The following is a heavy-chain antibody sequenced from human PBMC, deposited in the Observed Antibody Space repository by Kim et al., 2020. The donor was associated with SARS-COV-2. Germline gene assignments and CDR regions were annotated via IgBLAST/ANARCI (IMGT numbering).Heavy chain of an antibody. J-gene: IGHJ4*02. CDR1: GFTFSSYG. Sequence: GGSLRLSCAASGFTFSSYGMHWVRQAPGEGLEWVAVISYDGSNKYYADSVKGRFTISRDNSKNTLYLQMNSLRAEDTAVYYCAKVQGRIQLWLLFDYWGQGTLVTVSS. V-gene: IGHV3-30*18. D-gene: IGHD5-18*01. CDR2: ISYDGSNK. CDR3: AKVQGRIQLWLLFDY.